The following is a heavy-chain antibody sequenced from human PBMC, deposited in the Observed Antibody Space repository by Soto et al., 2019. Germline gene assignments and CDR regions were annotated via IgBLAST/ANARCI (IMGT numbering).Heavy chain of an antibody. CDR3: VRELGLTARTADKYYYYALDV. V-gene: IGHV4-61*01. D-gene: IGHD2-2*01. CDR2: LYYGGT. CDR1: GVSVSNRTHY. J-gene: IGHJ6*02. Sequence: SETLSLTCEVSGVSVSNRTHYWTWIRQPPGKGLEWIGFLYYGGTNYNPSLKSRLTIALDTSKNQISLNLSSVTAADTAVYYCVRELGLTARTADKYYYYALDVWGQGTTVTVYS.